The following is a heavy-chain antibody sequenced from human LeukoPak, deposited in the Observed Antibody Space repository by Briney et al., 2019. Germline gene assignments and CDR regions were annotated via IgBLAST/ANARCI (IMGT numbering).Heavy chain of an antibody. CDR3: ARGDSRRAYYYDSSGYYYGY. D-gene: IGHD3-22*01. CDR1: GGSFSGYY. CDR2: INHSGST. J-gene: IGHJ4*02. Sequence: SSETLSLTCAVYGGSFSGYYWSWIRQPPGKGLEWIGEINHSGSTNYNPSLKSRVTISVDTSKNQFSLKLSSVTAADTAVCYCARGDSRRAYYYDSSGYYYGYWGQGTPVTVSS. V-gene: IGHV4-34*01.